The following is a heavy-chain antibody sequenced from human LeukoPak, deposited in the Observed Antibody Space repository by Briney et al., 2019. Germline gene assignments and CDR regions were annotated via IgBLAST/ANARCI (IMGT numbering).Heavy chain of an antibody. Sequence: SVKVSCKASGGTFSSYAISWVRQAPGQGLEWMGGIIPIFGTANYAQKFQGRVTITADESTSTAYMELSSLRSEDTAVYCCARDKDSSSWYMNAFDIWGQGTMVTVSS. CDR2: IIPIFGTA. V-gene: IGHV1-69*01. CDR1: GGTFSSYA. J-gene: IGHJ3*02. CDR3: ARDKDSSSWYMNAFDI. D-gene: IGHD6-13*01.